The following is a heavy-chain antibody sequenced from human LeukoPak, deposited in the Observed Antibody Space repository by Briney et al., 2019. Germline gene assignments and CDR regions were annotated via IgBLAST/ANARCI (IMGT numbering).Heavy chain of an antibody. CDR1: GFTFSSYS. D-gene: IGHD3-10*01. CDR3: ARESLWFGDFFDY. Sequence: GGSLRLSCAASGFTFSSYSMKWVRQAPGKGLEWVSSISSSSSYIYYADSVKGRFTISRDNAKNSLYLQMNSLRAEDTAVYYCARESLWFGDFFDYWGQGTLVTVSS. V-gene: IGHV3-21*01. J-gene: IGHJ4*02. CDR2: ISSSSSYI.